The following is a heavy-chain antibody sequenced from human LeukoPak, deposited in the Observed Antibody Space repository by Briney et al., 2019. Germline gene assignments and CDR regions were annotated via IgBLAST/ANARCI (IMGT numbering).Heavy chain of an antibody. Sequence: SETLSLTCTVSGDSIRSSSHYWGWIRQPPGKGPEWIGSMYYGDSTYYKPSLKSRVTISVDTSKNQFSLRLISVTAADTAVYYCARSQYFFDYWGQGILVTVSS. J-gene: IGHJ4*02. CDR2: MYYGDST. CDR3: ARSQYFFDY. CDR1: GDSIRSSSHY. V-gene: IGHV4-39*07.